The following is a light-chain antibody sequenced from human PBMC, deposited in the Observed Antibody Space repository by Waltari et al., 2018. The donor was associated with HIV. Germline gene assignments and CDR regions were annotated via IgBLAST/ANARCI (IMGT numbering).Light chain of an antibody. CDR3: QAWDSSTVV. V-gene: IGLV3-1*01. CDR2: QGS. J-gene: IGLJ1*01. Sequence: SYELTQPPSVSVSPGQTASITCSGDKLGDKYACWYQQKPGQSPVLVIYQGSKRPSGIPERFSGSNSGNTATLTISGTQPMDEADYYCQAWDSSTVVFGTGTKVTVL. CDR1: KLGDKY.